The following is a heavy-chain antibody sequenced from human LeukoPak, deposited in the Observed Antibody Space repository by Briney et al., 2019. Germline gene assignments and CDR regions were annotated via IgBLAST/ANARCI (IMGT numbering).Heavy chain of an antibody. CDR2: INPSGGST. CDR1: GYIFTSYY. V-gene: IGHV1-46*01. J-gene: IGHJ4*02. CDR3: ARGWLAETTVVTPYNY. Sequence: RASVKVSCKASGYIFTSYYMHWVRQAPGQGLEWMGIINPSGGSTSYAQKFQGRVTITADESTSTAYMELSSLRSEDTAVYYCARGWLAETTVVTPYNYWGQGTLVTVSS. D-gene: IGHD4-23*01.